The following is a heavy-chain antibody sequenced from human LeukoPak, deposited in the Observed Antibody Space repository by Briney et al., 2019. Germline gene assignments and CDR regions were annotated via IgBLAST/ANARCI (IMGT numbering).Heavy chain of an antibody. CDR1: GFTFRSFT. V-gene: IGHV3-21*04. CDR2: ITSSSSYI. D-gene: IGHD2-15*01. J-gene: IGHJ5*02. CDR3: AREIRGATGGGWFDP. Sequence: NPGGSLRLSCAASGFTFRSFTMNWVRQAPGKGLEWVSSITSSSSYIYYADSVKGRFTISRDNAKNSLYLQMNGLRAEDTAVYYCAREIRGATGGGWFDPWGQGTLVTVSS.